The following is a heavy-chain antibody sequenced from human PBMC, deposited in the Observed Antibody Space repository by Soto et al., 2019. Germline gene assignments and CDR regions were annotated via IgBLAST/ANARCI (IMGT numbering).Heavy chain of an antibody. CDR3: AIEKVGATSVHRFDI. Sequence: PGGSLRLSCAASGFTVSSYHMSWVRQAPGKGLEWVSIIYSAGSADFADSVKGRFTISRDNSKNTLYLQMNSLRAEDTAVYYCAIEKVGATSVHRFDIWGQGTMVTVSS. J-gene: IGHJ3*02. D-gene: IGHD1-26*01. V-gene: IGHV3-66*01. CDR1: GFTVSSYH. CDR2: IYSAGSA.